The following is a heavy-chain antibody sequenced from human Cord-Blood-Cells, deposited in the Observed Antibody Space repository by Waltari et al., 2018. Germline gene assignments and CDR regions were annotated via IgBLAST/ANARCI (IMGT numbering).Heavy chain of an antibody. Sequence: QVQLQESGPGLVKPSETLSLTCTVSVGSISSYSWSWIRQPPGKGLEWIGYMYYSGGTNYNPSLKSRVTISVDTSKNQFSLKLSSVTAADTAVYYCARLSYYDSSDLGTYYYYGMDVWGQGTTVTVSS. D-gene: IGHD3-22*01. CDR2: MYYSGGT. CDR1: VGSISSYS. J-gene: IGHJ6*02. CDR3: ARLSYYDSSDLGTYYYYGMDV. V-gene: IGHV4-59*08.